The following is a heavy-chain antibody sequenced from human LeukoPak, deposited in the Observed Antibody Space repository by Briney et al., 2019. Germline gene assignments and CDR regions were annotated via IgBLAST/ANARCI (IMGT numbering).Heavy chain of an antibody. D-gene: IGHD4-4*01. Sequence: GGSLRLSCAASGFTFSSYWMHWVRQTPGKGLVWVSRIDTDGSNRNYADSVKGRFTISRDNAENTLYLEMNSLRAEDTAVYYCARIYSNFVSLGFWGQGTLVAVSS. V-gene: IGHV3-74*01. CDR3: ARIYSNFVSLGF. J-gene: IGHJ4*02. CDR2: IDTDGSNR. CDR1: GFTFSSYW.